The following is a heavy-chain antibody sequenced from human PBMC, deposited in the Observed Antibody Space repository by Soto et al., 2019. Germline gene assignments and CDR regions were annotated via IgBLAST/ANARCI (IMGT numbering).Heavy chain of an antibody. V-gene: IGHV3-48*03. CDR1: ALTFRSYE. D-gene: IGHD3-3*01. CDR2: ISSSGSSI. CDR3: ASDPTGRGYYGAYYFDY. Sequence: GGSLRLSCVASALTFRSYEMNWVRQAPGRGLEWVSYISSSGSSISYADSVKGRFTISRDNAKNSLYLQMNSLRVEDTAVYYCASDPTGRGYYGAYYFDYWGQGTLVTVSS. J-gene: IGHJ4*02.